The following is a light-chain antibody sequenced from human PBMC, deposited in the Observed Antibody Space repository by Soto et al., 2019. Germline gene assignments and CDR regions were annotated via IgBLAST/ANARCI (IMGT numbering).Light chain of an antibody. J-gene: IGLJ3*02. V-gene: IGLV2-8*01. CDR1: SSDIGDYNY. CDR3: SSYAGSNNWV. CDR2: EVS. Sequence: QSALTQPPSASGSPGQSVTISCTGTSSDIGDYNYVSWYQQHPGKAPKLMIYEVSKRPSGVPDRVSGSKSGNTASLTVSGLQAEDEADYYCSSYAGSNNWVFGGGTKLTV.